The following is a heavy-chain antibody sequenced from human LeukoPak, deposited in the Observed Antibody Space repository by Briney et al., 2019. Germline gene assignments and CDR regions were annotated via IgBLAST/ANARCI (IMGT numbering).Heavy chain of an antibody. CDR1: GFTFTSYS. Sequence: PGGSLRLSCAASGFTFTSYSMNWVRQPPGKGLEWIGEINHSGSTNYNPSLKSRVTISVDTSKNQFSLKLSSVTAADTAVYYCARETSGSNDAFDIWGQGTMVTVSS. CDR2: INHSGST. J-gene: IGHJ3*02. D-gene: IGHD1-26*01. CDR3: ARETSGSNDAFDI. V-gene: IGHV4-34*01.